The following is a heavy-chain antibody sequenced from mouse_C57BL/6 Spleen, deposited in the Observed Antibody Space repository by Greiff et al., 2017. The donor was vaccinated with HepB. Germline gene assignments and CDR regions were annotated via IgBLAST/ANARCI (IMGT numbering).Heavy chain of an antibody. CDR2: IRNKANGYTT. V-gene: IGHV7-3*01. D-gene: IGHD4-1*01. CDR1: GFTFPDYY. CDR3: ARLELTGTYFDY. J-gene: IGHJ2*01. Sequence: EVNVVESGGGLVQPGGSLSLSCAASGFTFPDYYMSWVRPPPGKALELLGFIRNKANGYTTEYSASVKGRFTISRDNSQSILYLQMNALRAEDSATYYCARLELTGTYFDYWGQVTTLTVSS.